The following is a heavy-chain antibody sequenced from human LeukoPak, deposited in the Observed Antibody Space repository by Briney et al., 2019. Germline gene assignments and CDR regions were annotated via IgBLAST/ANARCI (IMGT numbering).Heavy chain of an antibody. CDR2: ISSSSSYI. V-gene: IGHV3-21*04. CDR1: GFTFSSYS. CDR3: AKTISVRRYFEY. Sequence: PGGSLRLSCAASGFTFSSYSMNWVRQAPGKGLEWVSSISSSSSYIYYADSVKGRFTISRDNSKNTLYLQMNSLRAEDTAVYYCAKTISVRRYFEYWGQGTLVTVSS. D-gene: IGHD3-3*01. J-gene: IGHJ4*02.